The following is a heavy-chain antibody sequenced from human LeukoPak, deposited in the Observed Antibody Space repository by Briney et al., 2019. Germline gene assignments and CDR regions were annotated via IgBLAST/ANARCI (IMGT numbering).Heavy chain of an antibody. V-gene: IGHV1-2*02. CDR3: ARSYDSSGYYPDAFDI. D-gene: IGHD3-22*01. Sequence: ASVKVSCKASGYTFTSYGISWVRQAPGQGLEWMGWINPNSGGTNYAQKFQGRVTMTRDTSISTAYMELSRLRSDDTAVYYCARSYDSSGYYPDAFDIWGQGTMVTVSS. CDR2: INPNSGGT. CDR1: GYTFTSYG. J-gene: IGHJ3*02.